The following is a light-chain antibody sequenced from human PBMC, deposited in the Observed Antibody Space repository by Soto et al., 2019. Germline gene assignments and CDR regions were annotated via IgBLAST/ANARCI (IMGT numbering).Light chain of an antibody. Sequence: LCVYPEERGTLCCRVSQSVSSNLAWYQQRPGQAPRLLIYDASTRATGIPPRFSGGGSGTEFTVTIRCPHSEDFAIYYCQQYDIWPPYILGQGTNVDIK. CDR2: DAS. CDR3: QQYDIWPPYI. CDR1: QSVSSN. J-gene: IGKJ2*01. V-gene: IGKV3-15*01.